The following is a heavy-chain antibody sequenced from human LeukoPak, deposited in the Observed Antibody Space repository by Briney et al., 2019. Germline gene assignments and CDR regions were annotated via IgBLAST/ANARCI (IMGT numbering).Heavy chain of an antibody. V-gene: IGHV1-2*02. CDR2: IHPNSGAT. CDR1: GYEFTDFY. D-gene: IGHD5-12*01. Sequence: ALLKVSCEASGYEFTDFYIHWVRQAPGQRPEWMGWIHPNSGATNYARVFQGTVTMTRDTSISTTYMELGSLKFDDRAVYYCARLRGGFDSGDYWGQGSLVTVSS. CDR3: ARLRGGFDSGDY. J-gene: IGHJ4*02.